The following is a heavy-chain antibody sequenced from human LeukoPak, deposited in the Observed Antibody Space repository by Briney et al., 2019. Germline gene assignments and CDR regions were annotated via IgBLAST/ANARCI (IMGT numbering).Heavy chain of an antibody. D-gene: IGHD4-23*01. CDR3: ARLPTYGGNSRYWYFDL. CDR2: IYYSGNT. J-gene: IGHJ2*01. CDR1: GGSISSYY. V-gene: IGHV4-59*08. Sequence: AETLSLTCTVSGGSISSYYWSWIRQPPGKGLEWLGYIYYSGNTNYNPSLKSRVTISVDTSKNQFSLKLISVTAADTAVYYCARLPTYGGNSRYWYFDLWGRGTQVTVSS.